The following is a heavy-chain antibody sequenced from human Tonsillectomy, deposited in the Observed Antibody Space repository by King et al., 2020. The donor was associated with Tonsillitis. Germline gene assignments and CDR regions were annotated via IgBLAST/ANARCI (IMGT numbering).Heavy chain of an antibody. CDR1: GFTFSSYA. J-gene: IGHJ4*02. CDR2: ITFDGNT. Sequence: VQLVESGGGLVQPGGSLRLSCAASGFTFSSYAMSWVRQAPGKGLEWVSGITFDGNTYYADSVKGRFTISRDNSKNTLYLQMNSLRAEDTAVYYCAKDYYLLTGYQSDMGYWGQGTLVTVSS. D-gene: IGHD3-9*01. CDR3: AKDYYLLTGYQSDMGY. V-gene: IGHV3-23*04.